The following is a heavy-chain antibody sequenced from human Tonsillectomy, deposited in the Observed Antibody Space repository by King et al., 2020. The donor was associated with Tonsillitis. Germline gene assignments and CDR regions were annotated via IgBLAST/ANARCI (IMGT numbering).Heavy chain of an antibody. CDR3: AKEARSSDWSEADY. V-gene: IGHV3-43*01. CDR2: INWSGRTT. J-gene: IGHJ4*02. D-gene: IGHD6-19*01. Sequence: VQLVESGGVVIQPGGSLRLSCAASGFTFDDYTLHWVRQAPGKGLEWVALINWSGRTTFYADSVKGRFTISRDRSKNSLYLQMNSLTTEDTAFYYCAKEARSSDWSEADYWGQGTLVTVSS. CDR1: GFTFDDYT.